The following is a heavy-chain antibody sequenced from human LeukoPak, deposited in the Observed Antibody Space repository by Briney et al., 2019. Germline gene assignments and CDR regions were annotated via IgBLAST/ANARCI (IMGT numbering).Heavy chain of an antibody. CDR1: GFTFDDYV. Sequence: GSLRLSCAASGFTFDDYVMHWIRQPPGKGLECIGYIYYRGSTNYNPSLKSRVTISVDTSKNQFSLKLSSVTAADTAAYYCARSEVGLPFDYWGPGTLVTVSA. V-gene: IGHV4-59*01. J-gene: IGHJ4*02. CDR2: IYYRGST. CDR3: ARSEVGLPFDY. D-gene: IGHD1-26*01.